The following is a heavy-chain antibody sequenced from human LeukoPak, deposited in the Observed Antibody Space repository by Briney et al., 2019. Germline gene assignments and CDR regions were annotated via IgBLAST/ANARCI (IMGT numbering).Heavy chain of an antibody. Sequence: GGSLRLSCAASGFTVSSNYMSWVRQAPGKGLEWVSVIYSGGSTYYADSVKGRFTISRDNSKNTLYLQMNSLRAEDTAVYYRARDGGYSGYGFDYWGQGTLVTVSS. CDR2: IYSGGST. V-gene: IGHV3-53*01. J-gene: IGHJ4*02. D-gene: IGHD5-12*01. CDR1: GFTVSSNY. CDR3: ARDGGYSGYGFDY.